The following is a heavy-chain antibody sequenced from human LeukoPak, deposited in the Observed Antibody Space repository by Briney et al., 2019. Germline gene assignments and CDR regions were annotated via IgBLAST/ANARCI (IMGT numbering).Heavy chain of an antibody. J-gene: IGHJ4*02. CDR3: AKATYCTNGVCSFDY. V-gene: IGHV3-30*18. Sequence: GGSLRLSCAVSGFTFSSYGMHWVRQAPGKGLEWVAVISYDGSNKYYADSVKGRFTISRDNSKNTLYLQMNSLRAEDTAVYYCAKATYCTNGVCSFDYRGQGTLVTASS. CDR2: ISYDGSNK. CDR1: GFTFSSYG. D-gene: IGHD2-8*01.